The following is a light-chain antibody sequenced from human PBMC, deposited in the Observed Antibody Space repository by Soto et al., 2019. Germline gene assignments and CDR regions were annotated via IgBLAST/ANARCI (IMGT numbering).Light chain of an antibody. CDR2: DAS. J-gene: IGKJ2*02. CDR1: QDISNY. V-gene: IGKV1-33*01. Sequence: DIQMTQSPSSLSASVGDRVTITCQASQDISNYLNWYQQKPGKAPKLLIYDASNLETGVPSRFSGRGSGTDFTVTISSLQPEDIATYYCQQYDNLPRTFGQGTKLEIK. CDR3: QQYDNLPRT.